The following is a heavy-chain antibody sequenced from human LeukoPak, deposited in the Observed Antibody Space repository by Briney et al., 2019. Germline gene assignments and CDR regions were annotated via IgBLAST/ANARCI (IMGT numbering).Heavy chain of an antibody. V-gene: IGHV3-7*01. CDR1: GFTFSSYW. Sequence: GGSLRLSCVASGFTFSSYWMTWVRQAPGKGLEWLANIKEDGSIQYYLDSVRGRFTISSDNAKTSVYLQLNSLRADDTAVYYCARDVWTGVAVSDYWGQGTLVTVSS. CDR3: ARDVWTGVAVSDY. CDR2: IKEDGSIQ. D-gene: IGHD6-19*01. J-gene: IGHJ4*02.